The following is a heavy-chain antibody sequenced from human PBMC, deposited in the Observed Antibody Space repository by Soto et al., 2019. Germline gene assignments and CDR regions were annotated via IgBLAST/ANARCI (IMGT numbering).Heavy chain of an antibody. Sequence: EVQLVQSGAEVKKPGESLKISCKGSGYSFTNYWIVWVRQMPGKGLEWVGIIYPGDSDTRYSPSFQGQVTSSADKSISTAYLQWSSLKASDTAMYYCARQYNWKRNWFDPWGQGTLVTVSS. CDR3: ARQYNWKRNWFDP. D-gene: IGHD1-20*01. CDR1: GYSFTNYW. V-gene: IGHV5-51*01. CDR2: IYPGDSDT. J-gene: IGHJ5*02.